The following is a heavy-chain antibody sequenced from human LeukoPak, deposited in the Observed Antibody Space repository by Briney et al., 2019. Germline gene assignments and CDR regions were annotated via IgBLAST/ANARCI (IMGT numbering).Heavy chain of an antibody. V-gene: IGHV3-48*03. CDR1: GFTFSSYE. J-gene: IGHJ4*02. CDR2: ISTSGSTI. CDR3: ARDGSDYGDYYFDF. Sequence: GGSLRLSCAASGFTFSSYEMNWVRQAPGKGLEWVSYISTSGSTIYYADSVKGRFTISRDNAKNSLYLQMNSLRAEDTAVYYCARDGSDYGDYYFDFWGQGTLVTVSS. D-gene: IGHD4-17*01.